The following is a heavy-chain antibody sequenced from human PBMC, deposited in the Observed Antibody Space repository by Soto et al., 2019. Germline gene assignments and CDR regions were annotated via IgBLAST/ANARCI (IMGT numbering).Heavy chain of an antibody. V-gene: IGHV4-30-4*01. CDR2: IYYSGST. CDR3: ARGGGDGYNYYYYYYGMDV. D-gene: IGHD5-12*01. CDR1: GGSISSGDYY. Sequence: QVQLQESGPGLVKPSQTLSLTCTVSGGSISSGDYYWSWIRQPPGKGLEWIGYIYYSGSTYYNPPLKSRVTISVDTSKNQFSLKLSSVTAADTAVYYCARGGGDGYNYYYYYYGMDVWGQGTTVTVSS. J-gene: IGHJ6*02.